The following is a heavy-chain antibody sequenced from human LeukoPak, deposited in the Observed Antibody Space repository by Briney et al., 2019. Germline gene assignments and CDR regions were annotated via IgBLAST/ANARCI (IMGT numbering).Heavy chain of an antibody. CDR3: ARADYDILTALADY. Sequence: PGGSLRLSCAASGFTFSSYAMHWVRQAPGKGLEWVAVISYDGSKKYYADSVKGRFTISRDNSKNTLYLQMNSLRAEDTAVYYCARADYDILTALADYWGQGTLVTVSS. CDR2: ISYDGSKK. J-gene: IGHJ4*02. D-gene: IGHD3-9*01. V-gene: IGHV3-30*04. CDR1: GFTFSSYA.